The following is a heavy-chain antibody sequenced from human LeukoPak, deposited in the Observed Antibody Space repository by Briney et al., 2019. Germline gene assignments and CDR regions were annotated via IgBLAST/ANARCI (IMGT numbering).Heavy chain of an antibody. D-gene: IGHD2-21*02. CDR3: ARDLSCGGDCYYYFDY. V-gene: IGHV4-4*07. Sequence: PSETLSLTCTVSGGSISSYYWSWIRQPAGKGLEWIGRIYTSGSTNYNPSLKSRVTMSVDTSKNQFSLKLSSVTAADTAVYYCARDLSCGGDCYYYFDYWGQGTLVTVSS. CDR1: GGSISSYY. J-gene: IGHJ4*02. CDR2: IYTSGST.